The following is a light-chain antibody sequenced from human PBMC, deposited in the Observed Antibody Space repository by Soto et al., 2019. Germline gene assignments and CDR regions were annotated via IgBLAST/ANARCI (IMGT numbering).Light chain of an antibody. Sequence: QSVLTQPASVSGSPGQSITISCTGTSNDVGGYNYVSWYQHHPGKAPKLIIYDVTNRPSGVSNPFSGSKSGNTASLTISGLQPEDEADYYRSSYTTSNTRQIVFGTGTKVTVL. CDR1: SNDVGGYNY. V-gene: IGLV2-14*03. CDR3: SSYTTSNTRQIV. CDR2: DVT. J-gene: IGLJ1*01.